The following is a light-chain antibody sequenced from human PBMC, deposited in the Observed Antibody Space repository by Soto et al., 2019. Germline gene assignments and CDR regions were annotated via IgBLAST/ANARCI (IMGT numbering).Light chain of an antibody. CDR2: YAS. J-gene: IGKJ1*01. V-gene: IGKV1-33*01. Sequence: DIQMTQSPSSLSASVGDRVTITCLASHDIGNYLNWYQQKPGKAPKLLVYYASNLETGVSSRFSGSGSGTDFTLTISSLQPEDVATYYCQKYNSAPRTFGQGTKVDIK. CDR1: HDIGNY. CDR3: QKYNSAPRT.